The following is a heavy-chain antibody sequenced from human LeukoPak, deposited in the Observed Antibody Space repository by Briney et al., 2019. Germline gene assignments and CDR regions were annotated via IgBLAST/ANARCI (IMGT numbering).Heavy chain of an antibody. J-gene: IGHJ2*01. CDR3: ARDANGYCSGGSCYADWYFDL. Sequence: SETLSLTCTVPGGSISSYYWSWIRQPPGKGLEWIGYIYYSGSTNYNPSLKSRATISVDTSKNQFCLRLSSVTAADTAVYYCARDANGYCSGGSCYADWYFDLWGRGTLVTVSS. CDR1: GGSISSYY. CDR2: IYYSGST. D-gene: IGHD2-15*01. V-gene: IGHV4-59*01.